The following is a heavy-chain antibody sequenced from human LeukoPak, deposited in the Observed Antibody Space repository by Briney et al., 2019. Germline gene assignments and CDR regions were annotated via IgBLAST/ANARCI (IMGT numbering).Heavy chain of an antibody. J-gene: IGHJ6*02. CDR3: AKDLYGYSSVWSYGLDV. D-gene: IGHD5-18*01. V-gene: IGHV3-7*03. CDR2: IKQDGSEK. CDR1: GFTFSSYW. Sequence: QSGGSLRLSCAASGFTFSSYWMSWVRQAPGKGLEWVANIKQDGSEKYYVDSVKGRFTISRDNAKNSLYLQMNSLRAEDTAVYYCAKDLYGYSSVWSYGLDVWGQGTTVTVSS.